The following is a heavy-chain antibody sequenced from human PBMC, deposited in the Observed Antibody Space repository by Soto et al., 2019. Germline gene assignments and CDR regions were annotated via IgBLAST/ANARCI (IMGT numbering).Heavy chain of an antibody. CDR1: GFSLSTSGVG. D-gene: IGHD3-3*01. J-gene: IGHJ5*02. CDR2: IYWDDDK. V-gene: IGHV2-5*02. Sequence: SGPTLVNPTQTLTLTCTFSGFSLSTSGVGVGWIRQPPGKALEWLALIYWDDDKRYSPSLKSRLTITKDTSKNQVVLTMTNMDPVDTATYYCAHHSTIFGVVMKRATPQEYNWFDPWGQGTLVTVSS. CDR3: AHHSTIFGVVMKRATPQEYNWFDP.